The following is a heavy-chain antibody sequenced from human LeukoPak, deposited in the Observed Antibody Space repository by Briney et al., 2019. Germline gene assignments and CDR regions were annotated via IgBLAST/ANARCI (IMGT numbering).Heavy chain of an antibody. V-gene: IGHV3-11*04. D-gene: IGHD4-23*01. J-gene: IGHJ4*02. CDR2: ISGAGSII. Sequence: PGGSLRLSCAASGFSFGDYYMSWIRQAPGKGLELVSYISGAGSIIYNIDSVKGRFTISRDNAKKSLYLQMNSLRAEDTAVYYCARVNYGGIDYWGQGTLVTVSS. CDR1: GFSFGDYY. CDR3: ARVNYGGIDY.